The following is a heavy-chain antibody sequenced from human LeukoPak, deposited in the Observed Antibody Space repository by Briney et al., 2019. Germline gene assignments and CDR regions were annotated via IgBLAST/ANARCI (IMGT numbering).Heavy chain of an antibody. V-gene: IGHV1-18*01. J-gene: IGHJ4*02. CDR3: ARSLPYYYDSSGAPLGY. CDR1: GYTFTSYG. D-gene: IGHD3-22*01. Sequence: ASVKVSCEASGYTFTSYGISWVRQAPGQGLEWMGWISAYNGNTNYAQKLQGRVTMTTDTSTSTAYMELRSLRSDDTAVYYCARSLPYYYDSSGAPLGYWGQGTLVTVSS. CDR2: ISAYNGNT.